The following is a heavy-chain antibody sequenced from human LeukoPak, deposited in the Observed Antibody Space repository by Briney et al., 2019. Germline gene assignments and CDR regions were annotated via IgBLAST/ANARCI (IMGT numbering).Heavy chain of an antibody. V-gene: IGHV3-30*03. CDR1: GFTFSSYD. J-gene: IGHJ5*02. CDR2: ISYDGSNK. CDR3: SGYCGGDCYP. Sequence: PGRSLRLSCAASGFTFSSYDMHWVRQAPGKGLEWVAVISYDGSNKYYADSVKGRFTISRDNSKNTLYLQMNSLRAEDTAVYYCSGYCGGDCYPWGQGTLVTVSS. D-gene: IGHD2-21*02.